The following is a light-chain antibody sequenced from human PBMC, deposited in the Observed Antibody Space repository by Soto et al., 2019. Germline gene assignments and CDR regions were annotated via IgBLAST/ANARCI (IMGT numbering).Light chain of an antibody. CDR3: SSYAGSNKSV. V-gene: IGLV2-8*01. Sequence: QSVLTQPPSASGSPGQSATISCTGTSSDVGGYNYVSWYQQYAGKAPKLMISEVSKRPSGVPDRFSGSKSGNTASLTVSGLQAEDEADYYCSSYAGSNKSVFGTGTKVTVL. J-gene: IGLJ1*01. CDR1: SSDVGGYNY. CDR2: EVS.